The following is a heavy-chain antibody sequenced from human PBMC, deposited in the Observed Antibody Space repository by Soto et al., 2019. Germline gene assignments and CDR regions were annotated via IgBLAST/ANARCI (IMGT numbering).Heavy chain of an antibody. D-gene: IGHD3-16*01. CDR3: ARSLGPSRHFFDH. Sequence: EVQLLDSGGHLVQPGGSLRLPCAASGFTISNYAMSWVRQAPEKGLEWVSTLSDRTYYTDSVRGRFTISRDTSENTLYLQMNSLGVEDTAVYYCARSLGPSRHFFDHWGQGTLVTVSS. CDR2: LSDRT. V-gene: IGHV3-23*01. J-gene: IGHJ4*02. CDR1: GFTISNYA.